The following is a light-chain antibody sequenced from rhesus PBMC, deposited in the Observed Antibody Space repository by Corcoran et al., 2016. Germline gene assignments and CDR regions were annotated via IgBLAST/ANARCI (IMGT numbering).Light chain of an antibody. J-gene: IGKJ4*01. CDR1: QGIINW. Sequence: DIQMTQSPSSLSVSVGDRVTITCRASQGIINWLAWYQQKPGKAPKILIYNASTLQSGVPSRVSGIGAGKEFTLTISSLQPEDFATYYCQQDNSVTLTFGGGTKVEIK. CDR3: QQDNSVTLT. V-gene: IGKV1-21*01. CDR2: NAS.